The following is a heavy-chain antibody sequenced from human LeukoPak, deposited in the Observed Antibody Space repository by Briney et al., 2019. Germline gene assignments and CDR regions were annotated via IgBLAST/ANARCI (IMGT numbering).Heavy chain of an antibody. V-gene: IGHV3-48*03. Sequence: QAGGSLRLSCAASGFTFSSYAMTWVRQAPGKGLEWVSFIGTNDTTIYYADSAKGRFTISRDNAKNALNLQMNSLRAEDTAVYYCARISYCSTASCYKSFGYWGQGTLVTVSS. D-gene: IGHD2-2*02. CDR1: GFTFSSYA. CDR3: ARISYCSTASCYKSFGY. CDR2: IGTNDTTI. J-gene: IGHJ4*02.